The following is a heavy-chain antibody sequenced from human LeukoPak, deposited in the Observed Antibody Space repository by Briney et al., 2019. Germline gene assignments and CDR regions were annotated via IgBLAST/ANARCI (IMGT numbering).Heavy chain of an antibody. J-gene: IGHJ6*02. V-gene: IGHV1-8*01. Sequence: ASLKVSCKASGYTFTSYDINWVRQTTGQRLEWMGWMNPNRGNTGYAQKFQGRVTMTRNTPISTAYMELSSLRFEGTAVYDCARGCGGSCYSSGYYGMDVWGQGTTVTVSS. CDR2: MNPNRGNT. CDR3: ARGCGGSCYSSGYYGMDV. CDR1: GYTFTSYD. D-gene: IGHD2-15*01.